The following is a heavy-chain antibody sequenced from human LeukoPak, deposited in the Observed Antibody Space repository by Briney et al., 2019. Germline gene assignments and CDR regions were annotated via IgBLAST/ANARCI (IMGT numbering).Heavy chain of an antibody. D-gene: IGHD6-19*01. CDR2: ISASGTGSGGGT. CDR1: GFTFSSYA. V-gene: IGHV3-23*01. Sequence: GGSLRLSCVVSGFTFSSYAMSWVRQAPGKGLEWVSVISASGTGSGGGTYYADSVKGRFTISRDNSKNTLYLQMNSLRAEDTAVYYCAKDVRSSGWYKDSWGQGTLVTVSS. CDR3: AKDVRSSGWYKDS. J-gene: IGHJ4*02.